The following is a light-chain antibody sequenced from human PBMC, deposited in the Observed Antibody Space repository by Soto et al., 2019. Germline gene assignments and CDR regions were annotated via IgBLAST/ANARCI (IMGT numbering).Light chain of an antibody. V-gene: IGLV2-14*01. CDR3: SSYTRSSTLVV. Sequence: QSVLTQPASVSVSPGQSITISCTGTSSDVGGYNYVSWYQQHPGKAPKLMIYEVTNRPSGVSNRFSGSKSGNTASLTISGLQAEDEADYYCSSYTRSSTLVVFGGGTKLTVL. CDR2: EVT. CDR1: SSDVGGYNY. J-gene: IGLJ2*01.